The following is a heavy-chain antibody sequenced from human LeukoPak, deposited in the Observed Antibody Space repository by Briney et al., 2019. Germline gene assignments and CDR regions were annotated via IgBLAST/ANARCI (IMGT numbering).Heavy chain of an antibody. D-gene: IGHD1-26*01. CDR3: ARSGSFGTNWFDP. J-gene: IGHJ5*02. CDR2: INPSGGST. Sequence: ASVKVSCKASGYTFTSYYMHWVRQAPGQGLEWMGIINPSGGSTSYAQNFQGRVTMTRDMSTSTVYMELSSLRSEDTAVYYCARSGSFGTNWFDPWGQGTLVTVSS. V-gene: IGHV1-46*01. CDR1: GYTFTSYY.